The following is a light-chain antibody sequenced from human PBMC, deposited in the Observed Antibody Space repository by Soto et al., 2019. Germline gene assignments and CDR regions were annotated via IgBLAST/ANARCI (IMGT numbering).Light chain of an antibody. CDR1: SSDVGGYKY. CDR2: EVN. Sequence: QSVLTQPPSASGSPGQSVTISCTGTSSDVGGYKYGSWYQQHPAKAPKLMIFEVNKRPSGVPDRFSGSKSGNTASLTVSGLQAEDEADYYCSSYAGINNLGVFGTGTKVTVL. J-gene: IGLJ1*01. CDR3: SSYAGINNLGV. V-gene: IGLV2-8*01.